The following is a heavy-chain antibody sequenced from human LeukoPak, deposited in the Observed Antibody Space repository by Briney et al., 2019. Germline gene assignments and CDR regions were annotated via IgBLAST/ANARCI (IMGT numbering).Heavy chain of an antibody. V-gene: IGHV1-2*02. J-gene: IGHJ4*02. D-gene: IGHD6-19*01. CDR1: GYTFTCYY. Sequence: ASVKVSCKASGYTFTCYYMHWVRQAPGQGLEWMGWINPNSGGTNYAQKFQGRVTMTRDTSITTAYMELSRLRSDDTAVYYCARVKYSSGWLHYFDYWGQGTLVTVSS. CDR3: ARVKYSSGWLHYFDY. CDR2: INPNSGGT.